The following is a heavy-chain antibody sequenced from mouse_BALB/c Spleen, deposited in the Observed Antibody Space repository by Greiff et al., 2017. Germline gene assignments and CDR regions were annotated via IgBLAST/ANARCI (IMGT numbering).Heavy chain of an antibody. J-gene: IGHJ3*01. CDR2: ISDGGSYT. CDR3: ARDREYGNYEVFAY. CDR1: GFTFSDYY. D-gene: IGHD2-1*01. V-gene: IGHV5-4*02. Sequence: EVKLVESGGGLVKPGGSLKLSCAASGFTFSDYYMYWVRQNPEKRLEWVATISDGGSYTYYPDSVKGRFTISRDNAKNNLYLQMSSLKSEDTAMYYCARDREYGNYEVFAYWGQGTLVTVSA.